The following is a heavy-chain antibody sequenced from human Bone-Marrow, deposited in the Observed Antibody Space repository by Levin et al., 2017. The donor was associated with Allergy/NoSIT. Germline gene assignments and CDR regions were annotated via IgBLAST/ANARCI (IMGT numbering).Heavy chain of an antibody. CDR3: AKLSLLAITATTNGITNIPDVDY. V-gene: IGHV1-18*01. Sequence: ASVKVSCKASAYPFTKYGLSWVRQAPGQGLEWMGWISGYNGNTKYAQKLQGRVTMTTDTSTSTASMELRSLRSDYPALYFCAKLSLLAITATTNGITNIPDVDYWGQGTLVTVSS. CDR1: AYPFTKYG. CDR2: ISGYNGNT. J-gene: IGHJ4*02. D-gene: IGHD1-7*01.